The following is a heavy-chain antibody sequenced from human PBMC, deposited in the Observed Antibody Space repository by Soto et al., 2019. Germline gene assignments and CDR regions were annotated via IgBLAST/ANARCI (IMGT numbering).Heavy chain of an antibody. CDR2: IYHSGST. V-gene: IGHV4-30-2*01. Sequence: PSETLSRTCAVSGGSISSGGYSWSWIRQPPGKGLEWIGYIYHSGSTYYNSSLKSRVTISVDRSKNQFSLKLNSVTAADTAVYYCARVTMVRGVPRGFDPWGQGTLVTVSS. J-gene: IGHJ5*02. CDR1: GGSISSGGYS. D-gene: IGHD3-10*01. CDR3: ARVTMVRGVPRGFDP.